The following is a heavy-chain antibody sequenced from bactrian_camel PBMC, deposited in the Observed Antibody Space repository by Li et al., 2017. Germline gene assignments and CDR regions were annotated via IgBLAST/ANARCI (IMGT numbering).Heavy chain of an antibody. V-gene: IGHV3S53*01. CDR1: GFTYLRNF. CDR2: IASDGST. Sequence: HVQLVESGGGSVDAGRSLRLSCKADGFTYLRNFMGWFRQAPGKEREVVAAIASDGSTIYADSVKGRFTVSVDNTKNTLYLQMDSLKPEDTAMYYCAADSRRTTWCSVVSGPEYYYWGKGTQVTVSS. CDR3: AADSRRTTWCSVVSGPEYYY. D-gene: IGHD5*01. J-gene: IGHJ4*01.